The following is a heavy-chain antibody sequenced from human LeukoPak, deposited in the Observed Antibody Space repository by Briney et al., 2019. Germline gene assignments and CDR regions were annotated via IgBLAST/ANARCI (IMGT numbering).Heavy chain of an antibody. CDR1: GFTFSSYA. D-gene: IGHD1/OR15-1a*01. J-gene: IGHJ4*02. CDR2: ISYDGSNK. V-gene: IGHV3-30*04. CDR3: AKQGFGC. Sequence: GGSLRLSCAASGFTFSSYAMHWVRQAPGKGLEWVAVISYDGSNKYYADSVKGRFTISRDNSKNTMYLQMNSLRAEDTAVYYCAKQGFGCWGQGTLVTVSS.